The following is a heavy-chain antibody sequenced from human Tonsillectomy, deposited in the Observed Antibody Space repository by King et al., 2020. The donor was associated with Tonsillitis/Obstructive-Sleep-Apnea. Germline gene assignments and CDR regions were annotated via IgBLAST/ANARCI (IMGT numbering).Heavy chain of an antibody. J-gene: IGHJ3*02. CDR1: GGSISSYY. D-gene: IGHD2-8*01. Sequence: VQLQESGPGLVKPSETLSLTCTVSGGSISSYYWSWIRQPPGKGLECIGYIYYSGGTNYNPSLKSRVTISVDTSKNQFSLKLSSVTAADTAVYYCAREGVVMNAFDIWGQGTMVTVSS. CDR3: AREGVVMNAFDI. V-gene: IGHV4-59*01. CDR2: IYYSGGT.